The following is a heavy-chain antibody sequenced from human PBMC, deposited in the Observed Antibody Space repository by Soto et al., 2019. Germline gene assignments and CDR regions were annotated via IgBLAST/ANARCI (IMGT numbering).Heavy chain of an antibody. CDR2: IYYSGST. Sequence: PSESLSLTCALSGGSISSSSDYLGWIRQPPGKGLEWIGSIYYSGSTYYNPSLKSRVTISVDTSKSQFSLKLSSVTAADTAVYYCARHLGGAELDYWGQGTLVTVSS. J-gene: IGHJ4*02. CDR1: GGSISSSSDY. D-gene: IGHD1-26*01. V-gene: IGHV4-39*01. CDR3: ARHLGGAELDY.